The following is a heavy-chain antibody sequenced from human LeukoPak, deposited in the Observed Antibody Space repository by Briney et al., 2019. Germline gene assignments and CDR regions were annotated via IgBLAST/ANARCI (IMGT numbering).Heavy chain of an antibody. CDR1: GFTFSSYW. CDR2: INSDGSST. D-gene: IGHD6-19*01. J-gene: IGHJ4*02. Sequence: PGGSLRLSCAASGFTFSSYWMHWVRQAPGKGLLWVSRINSDGSSTSYADSVKGRFTISRDNAKNTLYLQMNSLRAEDTAVYYCARDYTGTGYSSGCYDYWGQGTLVTVSS. CDR3: ARDYTGTGYSSGCYDY. V-gene: IGHV3-74*01.